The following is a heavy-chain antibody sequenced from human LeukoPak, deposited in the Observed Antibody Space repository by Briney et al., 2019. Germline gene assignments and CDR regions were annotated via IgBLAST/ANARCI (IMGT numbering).Heavy chain of an antibody. CDR3: ARDQVWSSGQKAAFDY. J-gene: IGHJ4*02. CDR2: INAGNGNT. CDR1: GYTFTSYA. V-gene: IGHV1-3*01. Sequence: ASVKVPCKASGYTFTSYAMHWVRQAPGQRLEWMGWINAGNGNTKYSQKFQGRVTITRDTSASTAYMELSSLRSEDTAVYYCARDQVWSSGQKAAFDYWGQGTLVTVSS. D-gene: IGHD6-19*01.